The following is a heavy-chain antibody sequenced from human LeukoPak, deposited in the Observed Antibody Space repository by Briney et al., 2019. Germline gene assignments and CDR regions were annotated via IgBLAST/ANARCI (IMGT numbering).Heavy chain of an antibody. V-gene: IGHV4-4*02. Sequence: SETLSLTCAVSGGSISSSNWWSWVRQPPGKGLEWIGYIYYSGSTNYNPSLKSRVTISVDTSKNQFSLKLSSVTAADTAVYYCARAERSVILEWLLYFPNDYYYYYYMDVWGKGTTVTVSS. J-gene: IGHJ6*03. CDR3: ARAERSVILEWLLYFPNDYYYYYYMDV. CDR2: IYYSGST. D-gene: IGHD3-3*01. CDR1: GGSISSSNW.